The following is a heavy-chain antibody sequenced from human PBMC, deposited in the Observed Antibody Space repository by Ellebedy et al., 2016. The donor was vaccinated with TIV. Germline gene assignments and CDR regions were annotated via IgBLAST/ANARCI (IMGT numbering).Heavy chain of an antibody. J-gene: IGHJ4*02. V-gene: IGHV3-11*06. Sequence: GESLKISCAASGFTFSDYAMSWVRQAPGKGPEWVSYISSSSSYTNYADSVKGRFAISRDNAKNSLYLQMNSLRDEDTAVYYCAREVSGSYWGQGTLVTVSS. D-gene: IGHD1-26*01. CDR1: GFTFSDYA. CDR2: ISSSSSYT. CDR3: AREVSGSY.